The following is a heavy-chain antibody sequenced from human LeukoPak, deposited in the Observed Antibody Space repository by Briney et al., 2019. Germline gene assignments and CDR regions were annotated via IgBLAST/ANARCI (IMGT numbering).Heavy chain of an antibody. D-gene: IGHD1-26*01. Sequence: PGGSLRLSCAASGFTFSSYTMNWVRQAPGKGLEWVSSISSSSSYIYYADSVKGRFTISRDNAKNSLHLQMNYLRAEDTAVYYCARGGDYSGWFDPWGRGTLVTVSS. CDR3: ARGGDYSGWFDP. J-gene: IGHJ5*02. CDR1: GFTFSSYT. V-gene: IGHV3-21*01. CDR2: ISSSSSYI.